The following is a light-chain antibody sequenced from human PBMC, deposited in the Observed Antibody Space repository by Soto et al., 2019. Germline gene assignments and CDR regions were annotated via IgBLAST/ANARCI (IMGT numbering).Light chain of an antibody. CDR2: AAS. Sequence: EIVLTQSPATLSLSPGERATLSCGAIQMVSTNYLPCYQQKPCLAPRLLIYAASSSATGISDTFTGRWSGEGFTLTTSRLEPEDVEVYYCQQYGSSPSFGGGTKVDIK. CDR3: QQYGSSPS. CDR1: QMVSTNY. J-gene: IGKJ4*01. V-gene: IGKV3D-20*01.